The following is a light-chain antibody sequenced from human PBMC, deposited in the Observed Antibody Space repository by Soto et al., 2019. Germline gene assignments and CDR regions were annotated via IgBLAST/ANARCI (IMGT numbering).Light chain of an antibody. CDR3: QQSFNSPYT. Sequence: DIQMTQSPYSLSASLGDRVTISCRASQNINNYLNWYQQEQGKAPKLLIYAATSLQSGVPSRFSGSGSGTEFTLIISNLQPRDFATYYCQQSFNSPYTFGLGTKLEIK. CDR2: AAT. CDR1: QNINNY. V-gene: IGKV1-39*01. J-gene: IGKJ2*01.